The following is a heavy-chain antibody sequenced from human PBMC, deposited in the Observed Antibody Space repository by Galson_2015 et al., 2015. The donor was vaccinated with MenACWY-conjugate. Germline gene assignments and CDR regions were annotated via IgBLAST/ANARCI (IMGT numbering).Heavy chain of an antibody. CDR2: IKSKPDGGAT. D-gene: IGHD3-22*01. CDR3: TTLTMIIIHDDY. V-gene: IGHV3-15*01. J-gene: IGHJ4*02. CDR1: EFTLRNAW. Sequence: SLRLSCAASEFTLRNAWLNWVRQAPGKGLEWVGIIKSKPDGGATDYAAPVKGRFTISRDDSKNTLYLQMNSLKTEDTAVYYCTTLTMIIIHDDYWGQGTLVTVSS.